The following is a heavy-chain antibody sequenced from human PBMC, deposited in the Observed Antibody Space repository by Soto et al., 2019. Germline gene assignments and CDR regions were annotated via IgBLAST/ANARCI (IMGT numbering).Heavy chain of an antibody. D-gene: IGHD6-19*01. J-gene: IGHJ4*02. Sequence: QITLKESGPTLVKPTQTLTLTCTFSGFSLSTSGVGVGWIRQPPGKALEWLALIYWDDDKRYSPSLKSRLTIPKDTSKNQVVLTMTNMDPVDTATYYCAHRYAEYSSGWAFDYWGQGTLVTVSS. CDR3: AHRYAEYSSGWAFDY. V-gene: IGHV2-5*02. CDR2: IYWDDDK. CDR1: GFSLSTSGVG.